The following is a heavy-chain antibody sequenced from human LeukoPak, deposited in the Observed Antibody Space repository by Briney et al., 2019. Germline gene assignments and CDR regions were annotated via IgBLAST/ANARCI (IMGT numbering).Heavy chain of an antibody. CDR2: IWYDGSNK. J-gene: IGHJ5*02. CDR1: GFTFSSYA. CDR3: ARRDYGDYGDWFDP. D-gene: IGHD4-17*01. V-gene: IGHV3-33*08. Sequence: GGSLRLSCAASGFTFSSYAMHWVRQAPGKGLEWVAVIWYDGSNKYYADSVKGRFTISRDNSKNTLYLQMNSLRAEDTAVYYCARRDYGDYGDWFDPWGQGTLVTVSS.